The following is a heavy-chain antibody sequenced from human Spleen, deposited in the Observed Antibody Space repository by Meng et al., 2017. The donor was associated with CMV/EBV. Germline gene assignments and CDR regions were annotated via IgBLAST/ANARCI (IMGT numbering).Heavy chain of an antibody. V-gene: IGHV3-7*01. CDR3: ARERVSVVVIEGFDY. CDR2: IKQDGSEK. J-gene: IGHJ4*02. Sequence: GESLKISCAASGFTFSSYWMSWVRQAPGKGLEWVANIKQDGSEKYYVDSVKGRFTISRDNAKNSLYLQMNSLRAEDTAVYYCARERVSVVVIEGFDYWGQGTLVTVSS. D-gene: IGHD2-21*01. CDR1: GFTFSSYW.